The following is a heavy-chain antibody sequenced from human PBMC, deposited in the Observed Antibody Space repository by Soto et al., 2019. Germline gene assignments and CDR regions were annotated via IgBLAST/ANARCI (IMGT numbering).Heavy chain of an antibody. CDR2: IYHSGST. V-gene: IGHV4-4*02. CDR3: ARVDFWSGYPTYNWFDP. J-gene: IGHJ5*02. Sequence: PWETLSLTCAVSGGSISSSNWWSWVRQPPGKGLEWIGEIYHSGSTNYNPSLKSRVTISVDKSKNQFSLKLSSVTAADTAVYYCARVDFWSGYPTYNWFDPWGQGTLVTVSS. CDR1: GGSISSSNW. D-gene: IGHD3-3*01.